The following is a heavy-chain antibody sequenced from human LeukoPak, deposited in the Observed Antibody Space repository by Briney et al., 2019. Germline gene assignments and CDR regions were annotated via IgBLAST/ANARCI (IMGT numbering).Heavy chain of an antibody. CDR1: GFSISNSY. CDR2: IHQNGNT. V-gene: IGHV4-59*01. CDR3: ARGYYDSSGYSNAFDI. J-gene: IGHJ3*02. D-gene: IGHD3-22*01. Sequence: SETLSLTCSVSGFSISNSYWSWIRQPPGKRLEWIGFIHQNGNTNYNPSLKSRVTMSVDTSKNQFSLQMRYVTAADRAVYYCARGYYDSSGYSNAFDIWGQGTMVAV.